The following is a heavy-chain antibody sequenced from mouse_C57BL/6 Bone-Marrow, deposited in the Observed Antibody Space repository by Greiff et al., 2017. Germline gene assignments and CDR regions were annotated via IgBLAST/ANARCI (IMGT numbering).Heavy chain of an antibody. J-gene: IGHJ4*01. CDR1: GFTFSDYG. CDR3: ARPGFQFFYYYAMDY. V-gene: IGHV5-17*01. CDR2: ISSGSSTI. Sequence: EVHLVESGGGLVKPGGSLKLSCAASGFTFSDYGMHWVRQAPEKGLEWVAYISSGSSTIYYADTVKGRFTISRDNAKNTLFLQMTGLRSEDTAMYYCARPGFQFFYYYAMDYWGQGTSVTVSS.